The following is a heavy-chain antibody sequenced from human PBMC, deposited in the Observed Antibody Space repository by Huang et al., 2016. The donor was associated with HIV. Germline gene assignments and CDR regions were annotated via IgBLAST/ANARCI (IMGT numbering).Heavy chain of an antibody. J-gene: IGHJ3*02. CDR3: ARRRRGGFDI. V-gene: IGHV5-51*03. Sequence: EVQLVQSGAEVKRPGESLKISCKGSRYNFAGYWIGWVRQMPGKGLEWMGSIYLDDSDSGYSPSLQGQVTISADTSLYSSYLQWTSLRASDTAIFYCARRRRGGFDIWGQGTLVTVSS. CDR1: RYNFAGYW. CDR2: IYLDDSDS. D-gene: IGHD2-15*01.